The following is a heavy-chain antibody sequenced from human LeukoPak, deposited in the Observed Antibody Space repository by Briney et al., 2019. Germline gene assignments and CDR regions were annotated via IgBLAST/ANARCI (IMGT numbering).Heavy chain of an antibody. D-gene: IGHD2-15*01. CDR2: ISWNSGSI. CDR3: AKTTGPYCSGGSCYNDY. J-gene: IGHJ4*02. CDR1: GFTFDDYV. Sequence: PGGSLRLSCAASGFTFDDYVMHWVRQAPGKGLEGVSGISWNSGSIDYADSVKGRFTISREKAKNSLYLQMNSLRAEDTALYYCAKTTGPYCSGGSCYNDYWGQGTLVTVSS. V-gene: IGHV3-9*01.